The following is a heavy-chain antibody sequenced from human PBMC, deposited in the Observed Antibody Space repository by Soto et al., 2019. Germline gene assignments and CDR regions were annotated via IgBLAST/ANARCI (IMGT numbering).Heavy chain of an antibody. J-gene: IGHJ4*02. V-gene: IGHV1-46*01. CDR3: GCPLTSSAWSPSY. Sequence: QVQLVQSGADVKEPGASVKVSCKASGYTFSSYYMHWVRQAPGQGLEWMGIINPSDGSTKYAQKFQGRVTMTRYMSTNTVYMELSSLRSEDTAVYFCGCPLTSSAWSPSYWGQGTLVTV. CDR1: GYTFSSYY. CDR2: INPSDGST. D-gene: IGHD6-19*01.